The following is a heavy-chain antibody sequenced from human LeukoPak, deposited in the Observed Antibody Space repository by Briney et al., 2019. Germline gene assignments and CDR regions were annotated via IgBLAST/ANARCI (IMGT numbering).Heavy chain of an antibody. CDR3: ARHMIGYYDSSGYYSAAFDI. CDR1: GYSFTSYW. V-gene: IGHV5-51*01. CDR2: IYPGDSDT. D-gene: IGHD3-22*01. J-gene: IGHJ3*02. Sequence: GESLKISCKGSGYSFTSYWIGWVRQMPGKGLEWMGIIYPGDSDTRYSPSFQGQVTISADKSISTAYLQWSSLKASDTAMYYCARHMIGYYDSSGYYSAAFDIWGQGTMVTVSS.